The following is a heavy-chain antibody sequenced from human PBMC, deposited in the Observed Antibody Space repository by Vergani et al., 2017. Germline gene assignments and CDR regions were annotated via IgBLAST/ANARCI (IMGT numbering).Heavy chain of an antibody. D-gene: IGHD2-2*01. J-gene: IGHJ4*02. CDR2: INPNSGGT. CDR1: GYTFTDYF. V-gene: IGHV1-2*02. Sequence: QVQLVQSGAEVKKPGASVKVSCKASGYTFTDYFMHWVRQAPGQGLEWMGWINPNSGGTNYAQKFQGRVTMTRDTSIITAYMELSNLRSDDTAVYYCARVGTSSNRDYFDYWRQGTLLTVSS. CDR3: ARVGTSSNRDYFDY.